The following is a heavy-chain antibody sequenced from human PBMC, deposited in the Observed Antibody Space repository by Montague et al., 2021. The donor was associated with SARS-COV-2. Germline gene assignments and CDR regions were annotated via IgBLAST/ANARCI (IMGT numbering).Heavy chain of an antibody. Sequence: SETLSLTCSVSGDSVNRNYWSWVRQPPGKGLEWLGYIFYSGSTYNPSLNSRVTMSLDTSRNHFSLNLISVTAAVTAVYYCAKASRGYGGDFDSWGQGTLVIVSS. D-gene: IGHD4-23*01. CDR2: IFYSGST. CDR3: AKASRGYGGDFDS. V-gene: IGHV4-59*02. CDR1: GDSVNRNY. J-gene: IGHJ4*02.